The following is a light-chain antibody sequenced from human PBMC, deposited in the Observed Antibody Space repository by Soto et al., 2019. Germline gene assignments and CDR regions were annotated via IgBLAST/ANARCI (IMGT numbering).Light chain of an antibody. CDR3: QQYGSSPRT. CDR1: ETVSTN. Sequence: ETVLTQSPATLSVSPGERVTLSCRASETVSTNLAWYQQRPGQAPSLLIYGVSTRATGIPDRFSGSGSGTDFTLTISRLEPEDFAVYYCQQYGSSPRTFGQGTKVDIK. CDR2: GVS. V-gene: IGKV3-20*01. J-gene: IGKJ1*01.